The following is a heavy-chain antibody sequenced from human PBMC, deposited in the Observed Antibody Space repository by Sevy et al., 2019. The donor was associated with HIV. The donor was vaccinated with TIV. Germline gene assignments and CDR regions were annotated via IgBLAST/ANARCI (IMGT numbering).Heavy chain of an antibody. Sequence: GGSLRLSCAASGFTFSSYAMSWVRQAPGKGLEWVSAVSGSGGSTHYADAVKGRFTISRDNSKNTLYLQMNSLRAEDTALYYSAKDTYSSGGDFDYWGQGTLVTVSS. CDR1: GFTFSSYA. V-gene: IGHV3-23*01. CDR3: AKDTYSSGGDFDY. J-gene: IGHJ4*02. D-gene: IGHD3-22*01. CDR2: VSGSGGST.